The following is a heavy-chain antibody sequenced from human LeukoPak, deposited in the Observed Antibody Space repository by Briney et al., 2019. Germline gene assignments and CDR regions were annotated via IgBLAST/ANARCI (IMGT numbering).Heavy chain of an antibody. J-gene: IGHJ5*02. D-gene: IGHD2-15*01. V-gene: IGHV3-30*04. CDR3: TRAGDVVVVAATDEWFDP. CDR1: GFTFSSYA. CDR2: ISYDGSNK. Sequence: PGRSLRLSCAASGFTFSSYAMHWVRQAPGKGLEWVAVISYDGSNKYYADSVKGRFTISRDNSKNTLYLQMTSPRAEDTAVYYCTRAGDVVVVAATDEWFDPWGQGTLVTVSS.